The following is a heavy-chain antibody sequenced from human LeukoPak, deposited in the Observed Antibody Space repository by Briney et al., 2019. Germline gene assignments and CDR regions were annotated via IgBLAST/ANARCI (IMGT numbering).Heavy chain of an antibody. V-gene: IGHV4-39*07. J-gene: IGHJ5*02. CDR3: ARYIAAHQNWFDP. D-gene: IGHD6-6*01. Sequence: SETLSLTCTVSGGSISSSSYYWGWIRQPPGKGLEWIGEINHSGSTNYNPSLKSRVTISVDTSKNQFSLKLSSVTAADTAVYYCARYIAAHQNWFDPWGQGTLVTVSS. CDR1: GGSISSSSYY. CDR2: INHSGST.